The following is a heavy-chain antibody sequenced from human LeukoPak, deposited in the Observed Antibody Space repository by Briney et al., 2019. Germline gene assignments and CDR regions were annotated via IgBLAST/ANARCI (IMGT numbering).Heavy chain of an antibody. Sequence: GGSLRLSCAAAGFTFSDSWMSWVRQAPGKGLEWVANIKQDGSEKYYVDSVKGRFTISRDNAKNSLYLQMNNLRAEDTAVYYCAKGETSLRYFDWLSQSFDYWGQGTLVTVSS. J-gene: IGHJ4*02. CDR2: IKQDGSEK. CDR1: GFTFSDSW. CDR3: AKGETSLRYFDWLSQSFDY. D-gene: IGHD3-9*01. V-gene: IGHV3-7*03.